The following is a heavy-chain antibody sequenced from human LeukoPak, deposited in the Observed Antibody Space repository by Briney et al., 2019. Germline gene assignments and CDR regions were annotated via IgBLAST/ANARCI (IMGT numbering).Heavy chain of an antibody. CDR2: IYYSGST. J-gene: IGHJ4*02. Sequence: PSQTLSLTCTVSGGSISSGGYYWSWIRQPPGKGLEWIGYIYYSGSTYYNPSLKSRVTISVDTSKNQFSLKLSSVTAADTAVYYCARHFRPEFWSGPKAAFDYWGQGTLVTVSS. CDR1: GGSISSGGYY. CDR3: ARHFRPEFWSGPKAAFDY. D-gene: IGHD3-3*01. V-gene: IGHV4-30-2*03.